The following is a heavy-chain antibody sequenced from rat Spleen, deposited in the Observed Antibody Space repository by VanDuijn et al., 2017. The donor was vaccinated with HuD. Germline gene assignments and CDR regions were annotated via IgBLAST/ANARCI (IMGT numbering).Heavy chain of an antibody. CDR2: ISTGGGNT. Sequence: EVQLVESGGGLVQPGRSMKLSCAASGFTFSNYYMAWVRQAPTKGLEWVASISTGGGNTYYRDSVKGRFTISRDNAKSTLYLQMDSLRSEDTATYYCARHGVGARYFDYWGQGVMVTVSS. D-gene: IGHD5-1*01. CDR1: GFTFSNYY. J-gene: IGHJ2*01. CDR3: ARHGVGARYFDY. V-gene: IGHV5-25*01.